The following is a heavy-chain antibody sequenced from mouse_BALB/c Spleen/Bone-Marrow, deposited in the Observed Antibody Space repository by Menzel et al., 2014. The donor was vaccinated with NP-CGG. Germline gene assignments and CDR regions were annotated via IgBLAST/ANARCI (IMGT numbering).Heavy chain of an antibody. CDR3: ARSGGKRYFAV. Sequence: EVHLVESGPGLVKPFQSLSLTCTVTGYSIXSDYAWNWIRQFPGNKLEWMGYISYSGSFSYNPSLKSRISVTRDTSKNQFFLQLNSVTAEDTATYYCARSGGKRYFAVWGAGTSVTVSS. J-gene: IGHJ1*01. CDR2: ISYSGSF. V-gene: IGHV3-2*02. CDR1: GYSIXSDYA. D-gene: IGHD1-1*02.